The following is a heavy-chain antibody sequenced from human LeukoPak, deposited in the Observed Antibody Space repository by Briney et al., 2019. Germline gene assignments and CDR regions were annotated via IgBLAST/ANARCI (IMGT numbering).Heavy chain of an antibody. D-gene: IGHD3-10*01. Sequence: GESLRISCKASGYSFTSSRISGVRRLPGRGQGGMGRFDPSDSYTNYSPSFQDHVTISADKSISTAYLQWSSRKASDTALYYCARRHGSGSYWDYWGQGTLVTVSS. J-gene: IGHJ4*02. CDR3: ARRHGSGSYWDY. CDR2: FDPSDSYT. V-gene: IGHV5-10-1*01. CDR1: GYSFTSSR.